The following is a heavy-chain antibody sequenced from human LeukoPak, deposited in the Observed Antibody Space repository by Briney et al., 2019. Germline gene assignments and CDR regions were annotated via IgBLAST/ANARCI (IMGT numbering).Heavy chain of an antibody. J-gene: IGHJ5*02. CDR1: GYTFTGYY. CDR3: ARDQGPNYYDSSGPLRYNWFDP. Sequence: ASVKVSCKASGYTFTGYYMHWVRQAPGQGLEWMGWINPNSGGTNYAQKFQGRVTMTRDTSISTVYMELGRLRSDDTAVYYCARDQGPNYYDSSGPLRYNWFDPWGQGTLVTVSS. CDR2: INPNSGGT. D-gene: IGHD3-22*01. V-gene: IGHV1-2*02.